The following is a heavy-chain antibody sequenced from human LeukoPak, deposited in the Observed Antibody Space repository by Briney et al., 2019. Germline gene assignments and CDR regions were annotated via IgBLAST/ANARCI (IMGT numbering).Heavy chain of an antibody. V-gene: IGHV4-39*01. CDR2: IYYSGST. D-gene: IGHD3-3*01. CDR3: ARHGGLWSGYLY. Sequence: PSETLSLTCTVSGGSIGSSSYYWGWIRQPPGKGLEWIGSIYYSGSTYYNPSLESRVTISVDTSKNQFSLKQSSVTAADTAVYYCARHGGLWSGYLYWGQGTLVTVSS. J-gene: IGHJ4*02. CDR1: GGSIGSSSYY.